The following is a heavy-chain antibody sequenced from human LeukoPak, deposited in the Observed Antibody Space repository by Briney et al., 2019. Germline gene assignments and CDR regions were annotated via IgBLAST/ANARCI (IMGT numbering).Heavy chain of an antibody. Sequence: SETLSLSCTVSGGSISSYYWSWIRQPPGKGLEWIGYIYYSGSTNYNPSLKSRVTISVDTSKNQFSLKLSSVTAADTAVYYCARGIENSSCYVPFDYWGQGTLVTVSS. CDR3: ARGIENSSCYVPFDY. CDR2: IYYSGST. D-gene: IGHD6-13*01. CDR1: GGSISSYY. V-gene: IGHV4-59*01. J-gene: IGHJ4*02.